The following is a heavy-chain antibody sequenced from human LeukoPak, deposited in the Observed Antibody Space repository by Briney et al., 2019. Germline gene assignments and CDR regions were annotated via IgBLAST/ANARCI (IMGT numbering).Heavy chain of an antibody. D-gene: IGHD6-19*01. CDR2: IYYSGST. Sequence: PSETLSLTCTVSGYSISSGYYWGWIRQPPGKGLEWIGSIYYSGSTYYNPSLKSRVTISVDTSKNQFSLKLSSVTAADTAVYYCASIAVAGLVPFDYWGQGTLVTVSS. V-gene: IGHV4-38-2*02. CDR3: ASIAVAGLVPFDY. J-gene: IGHJ4*02. CDR1: GYSISSGYY.